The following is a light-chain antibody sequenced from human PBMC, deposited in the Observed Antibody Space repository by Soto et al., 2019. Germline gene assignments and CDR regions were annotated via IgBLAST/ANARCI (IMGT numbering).Light chain of an antibody. J-gene: IGLJ2*01. CDR1: SSDVGGYNY. V-gene: IGLV2-14*01. CDR2: EVS. Sequence: QSALTQPASVSGSPGKSITISCTGTSSDVGGYNYVSWYQQHPGKAPELMIYEVSNRPSGVSNRFSGSKSGNTASLTISGLQAEDEADYYCSSYTGSSTLVFGGGTKVTVL. CDR3: SSYTGSSTLV.